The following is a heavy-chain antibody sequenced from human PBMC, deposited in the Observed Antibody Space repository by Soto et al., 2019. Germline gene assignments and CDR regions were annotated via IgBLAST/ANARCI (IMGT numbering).Heavy chain of an antibody. CDR3: SRDLGS. Sequence: EVQLVESGGNLVQPGGSLRLSCAASGFTFSDHHMDWVRQAPGKGLEWVGRTRNKANSYTTEYAASVKGRFTISRDDSKTSMYLQMKILKSEDTAVYYCSRDLGSWGQGTLVTVSS. CDR2: TRNKANSYTT. V-gene: IGHV3-72*01. CDR1: GFTFSDHH. J-gene: IGHJ5*02.